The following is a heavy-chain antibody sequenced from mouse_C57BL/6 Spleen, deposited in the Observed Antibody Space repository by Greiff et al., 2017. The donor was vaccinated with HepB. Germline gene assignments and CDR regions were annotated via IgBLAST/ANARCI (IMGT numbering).Heavy chain of an antibody. J-gene: IGHJ4*01. V-gene: IGHV1-78*01. CDR2: IYPRDGST. CDR1: GYTFTDHT. CDR3: ARDDYDDYYAMDY. Sequence: VQLQQSDAELVKPGASVKISCKVSGYTFTDHTIHWMKQRPEQGLEWIGYIYPRDGSTKYNEKFQGKATLTADKSSSTAYMQLNSLTSEDSAVYFCARDDYDDYYAMDYWGQGTSVTVSS. D-gene: IGHD2-4*01.